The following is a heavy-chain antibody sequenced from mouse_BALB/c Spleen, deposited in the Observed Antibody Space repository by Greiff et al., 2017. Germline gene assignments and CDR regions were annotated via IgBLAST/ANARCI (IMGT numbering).Heavy chain of an antibody. D-gene: IGHD2-4*01. CDR2: INSNGGST. CDR1: GFTFSSYG. J-gene: IGHJ3*01. CDR3: ARDLMTTTVFAY. Sequence: EVHLVESGGGLVQPGGSLKLSCAASGFTFSSYGMSWVRQTPDKRLELVATINSNGGSTYYPDSVKGRFTISRDNAKNTLYLQMSSLKSEDTAMYYCARDLMTTTVFAYWGQGTLVTVSA. V-gene: IGHV5-6-3*01.